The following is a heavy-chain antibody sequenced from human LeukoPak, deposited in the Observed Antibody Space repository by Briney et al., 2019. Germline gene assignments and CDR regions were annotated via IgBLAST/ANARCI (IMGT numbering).Heavy chain of an antibody. D-gene: IGHD2-21*01. CDR1: GITVSSNY. CDR2: IYTDGRT. V-gene: IGHV3-53*01. Sequence: GGSLRLSCAASGITVSSNYMSWVRQPPGKGLEWVSLIYTDGRTFYADSVKGRFTISRDTSKNTVYLQMNSLRAEDTAVYYCARPLGRLGAFDIWGQGTMVTVSS. CDR3: ARPLGRLGAFDI. J-gene: IGHJ3*02.